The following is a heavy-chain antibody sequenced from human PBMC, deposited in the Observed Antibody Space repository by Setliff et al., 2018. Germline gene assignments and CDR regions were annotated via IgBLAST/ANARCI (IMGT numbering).Heavy chain of an antibody. V-gene: IGHV4-39*07. Sequence: SETLSLTCTVSGGSISSSSYYWGWIRQPPGKGLEWIGSIYYSGSTYYNPSLKSRVTISVDTSKNQFSLKLSSVTAADTAVYYCAREEPYSSSWSWFDPWGQGTLVTVSS. CDR3: AREEPYSSSWSWFDP. CDR2: IYYSGST. D-gene: IGHD6-13*01. J-gene: IGHJ5*02. CDR1: GGSISSSSYY.